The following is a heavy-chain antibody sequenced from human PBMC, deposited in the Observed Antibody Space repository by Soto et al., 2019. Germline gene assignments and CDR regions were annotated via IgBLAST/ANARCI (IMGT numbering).Heavy chain of an antibody. D-gene: IGHD5-18*01. CDR1: GASIYNGGYF. CDR3: ACIFSGCYCYGFYYYGMDF. Sequence: SETLSLTCSVSGASIYNGGYFWSWIRQSPGKGLEWIGHIHNSGSPYNNPSLKSRVTISVDTSMNQFSLALTSVTAADTAMYYCACIFSGCYCYGFYYYGMDFWGQGTTVTVS. J-gene: IGHJ6*02. V-gene: IGHV4-30-4*01. CDR2: IHNSGSP.